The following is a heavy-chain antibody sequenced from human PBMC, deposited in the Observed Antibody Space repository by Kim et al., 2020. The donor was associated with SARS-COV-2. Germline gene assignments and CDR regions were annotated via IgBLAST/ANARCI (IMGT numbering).Heavy chain of an antibody. CDR1: GFTFSSYA. J-gene: IGHJ5*02. CDR3: AKDLGAPEMQLAHRWFDP. Sequence: GGSLRLSCAASGFTFSSYAMSWVRQAPGKGLEWVSAITGSGGSTYYADSVKGRFTISRDNSKNTLYLQMNSLRAEDTAVYYCAKDLGAPEMQLAHRWFDPWGQGTLVTVSS. D-gene: IGHD3-16*01. CDR2: ITGSGGST. V-gene: IGHV3-23*01.